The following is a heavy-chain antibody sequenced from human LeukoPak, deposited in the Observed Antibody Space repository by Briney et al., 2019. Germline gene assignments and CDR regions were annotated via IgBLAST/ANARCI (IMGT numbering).Heavy chain of an antibody. CDR3: ARVTAALYWYFDL. J-gene: IGHJ2*01. D-gene: IGHD6-13*01. CDR2: ISSSSSYI. V-gene: IGHV3-21*01. CDR1: GFTFSSYS. Sequence: GGSLRLSCAASGFTFSSYSMNWVRQAPGKGLEWVSSISSSSSYIFYADSVKGRFTISRVNAKNSLYLQMNSLRAEDTAVYYCARVTAALYWYFDLWGRGTLVTVSS.